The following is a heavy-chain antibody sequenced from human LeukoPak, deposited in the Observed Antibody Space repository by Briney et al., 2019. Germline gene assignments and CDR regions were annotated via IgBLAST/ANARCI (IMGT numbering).Heavy chain of an antibody. D-gene: IGHD3-3*01. J-gene: IGHJ4*02. CDR3: ARVPVRYYDFWSGYFDY. CDR1: GYTFTSYY. CDR2: INPSGGST. V-gene: IGHV1-46*01. Sequence: ASVKVSCKASGYTFTSYYMHRVRQAPGQGLEWMGIINPSGGSTSYAQKFQGRVTMTRDTSTSTVYMELSSLRSEDTAVYYCARVPVRYYDFWSGYFDYWGQGTLVTVSS.